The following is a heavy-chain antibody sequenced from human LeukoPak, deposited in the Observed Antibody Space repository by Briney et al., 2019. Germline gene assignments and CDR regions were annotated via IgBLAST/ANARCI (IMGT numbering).Heavy chain of an antibody. CDR2: IKQDGSEK. V-gene: IGHV3-7*03. Sequence: PGGSLRLSCAASGFTFSSYWMSWVRQAPGKGPEWVANIKQDGSEKYYVDSVKGRFTISRDNAKNSLYLQMNSLRAEDTAVYYCARGGFGEFIYYYYGMDVWGKGTTVTVSS. CDR3: ARGGFGEFIYYYYGMDV. D-gene: IGHD3-10*01. J-gene: IGHJ6*04. CDR1: GFTFSSYW.